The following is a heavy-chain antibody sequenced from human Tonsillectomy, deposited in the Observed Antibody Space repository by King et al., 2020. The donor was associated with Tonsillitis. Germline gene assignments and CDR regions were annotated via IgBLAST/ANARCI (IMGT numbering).Heavy chain of an antibody. D-gene: IGHD2-8*01. J-gene: IGHJ6*02. Sequence: VQLVESGGGVVQPGRSLRLSCAASGFTFSSYGMHWVRQAPGKGLEWVAVISYDGSNKYYADFVKGRFTISRDNSKNTLYLQMNSLRAEDTAVYYCAKVKVFDNYYYGMDVWGQGTTVTVSS. CDR2: ISYDGSNK. V-gene: IGHV3-30*18. CDR1: GFTFSSYG. CDR3: AKVKVFDNYYYGMDV.